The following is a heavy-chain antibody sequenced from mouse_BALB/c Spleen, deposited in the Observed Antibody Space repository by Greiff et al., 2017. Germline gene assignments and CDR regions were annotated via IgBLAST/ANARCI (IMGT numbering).Heavy chain of an antibody. V-gene: IGHV3-6*02. CDR1: GYSITSGYY. J-gene: IGHJ3*01. CDR2: ISYDGSN. CDR3: ARDRRGWLQFAY. D-gene: IGHD2-2*01. Sequence: EVKLMESGPGLVKPSQSLSLTCSVTGYSITSGYYWNWIRQFPGNKLEWMGYISYDGSNNYNPSLKNRISITRDTSKNQFFLKLNSVTTEDTATYYCARDRRGWLQFAYWGQGTLVTVSA.